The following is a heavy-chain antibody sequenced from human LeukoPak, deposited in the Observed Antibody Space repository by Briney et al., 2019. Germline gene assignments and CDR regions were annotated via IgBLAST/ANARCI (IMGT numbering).Heavy chain of an antibody. CDR3: ARQPDDFSGWNNGQDFFDY. CDR1: GFTFSSYA. V-gene: IGHV3-30-3*01. J-gene: IGHJ4*02. Sequence: GGSLRLSCAASGFTFSSYAMHWVRQAPGKGLEWVAVISYDGSNKYYADSVKGRFTISRDNPKNTLYLQMNSLRAEDTAVHYCARQPDDFSGWNNGQDFFDYWGQGTLVTVSS. CDR2: ISYDGSNK. D-gene: IGHD6-19*01.